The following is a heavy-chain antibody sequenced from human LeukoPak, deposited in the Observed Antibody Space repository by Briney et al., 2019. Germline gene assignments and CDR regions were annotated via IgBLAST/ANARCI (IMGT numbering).Heavy chain of an antibody. J-gene: IGHJ4*02. CDR3: AREGYGILDY. CDR1: GFTFSSYE. D-gene: IGHD3-10*01. Sequence: GGSLRLSCAASGFTFSSYEMNWVRQAPGKGLEWVSYISSSGSTVYYADSVKGRFTISRDNAKNSLYLQMNSLRAEDTAVYYCAREGYGILDYWGQGTLVTVSS. V-gene: IGHV3-48*03. CDR2: ISSSGSTV.